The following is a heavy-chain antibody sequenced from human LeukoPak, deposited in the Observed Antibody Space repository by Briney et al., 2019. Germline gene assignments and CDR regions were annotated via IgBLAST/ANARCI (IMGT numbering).Heavy chain of an antibody. CDR3: ARGGRWVPEVPITYFFDS. J-gene: IGHJ4*01. CDR1: GFNFPRHY. D-gene: IGHD4-23*01. V-gene: IGHV3-48*03. Sequence: GSLRLSCAASGFNFPRHYINRVRQASRKPVEVPPYISYAGNTLYYADSVKGRFTISRDNAKNSLSLQMNSLSVDDTAVYYCARGGRWVPEVPITYFFDSWGHGSPVTVAS. CDR2: ISYAGNTL.